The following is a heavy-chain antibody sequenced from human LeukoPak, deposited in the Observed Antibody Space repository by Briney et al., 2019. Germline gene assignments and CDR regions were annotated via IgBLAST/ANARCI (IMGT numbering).Heavy chain of an antibody. Sequence: SVNVSCTASGGTFSSYAISWVRQAPGQGLEWMGGIIPIFGTANYAQKFQGRVTITTDESTSTAYMELSSLRSEDTAVYYCASQYLRRSSSPFDYWGQGTLVTVSS. CDR1: GGTFSSYA. CDR3: ASQYLRRSSSPFDY. D-gene: IGHD6-6*01. V-gene: IGHV1-69*05. J-gene: IGHJ4*02. CDR2: IIPIFGTA.